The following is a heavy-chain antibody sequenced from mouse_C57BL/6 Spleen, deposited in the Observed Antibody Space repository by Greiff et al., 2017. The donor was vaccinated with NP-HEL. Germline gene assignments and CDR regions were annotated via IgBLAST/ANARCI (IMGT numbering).Heavy chain of an antibody. Sequence: VQLQQSGPVLVKPGASVKMSCKASGYTFTDYYMNWVKQSHGKSLEWIGVINPYNGGTSYNQKFKGKATLTVDKSSSTAYMELNSLTSEDSAVYYCARGSLYGSSLDYWGQGTTLTVSS. D-gene: IGHD1-1*01. CDR3: ARGSLYGSSLDY. CDR1: GYTFTDYY. V-gene: IGHV1-19*01. J-gene: IGHJ2*01. CDR2: INPYNGGT.